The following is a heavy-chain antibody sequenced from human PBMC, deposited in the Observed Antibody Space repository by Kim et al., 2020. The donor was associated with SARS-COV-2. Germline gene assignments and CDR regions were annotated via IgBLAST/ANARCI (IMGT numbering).Heavy chain of an antibody. V-gene: IGHV1-3*01. CDR3: ADSSSSAYDAFDI. CDR2: INAGNGNT. CDR1: GYTFTSYA. Sequence: ASVKVSCKASGYTFTSYAMHWVRQAPGQRLEWMGWINAGNGNTKYSQKFQGRVTITRDTSASTAYMELSSLRSEDTAVYYCADSSSSAYDAFDIWGQGTMVTVSS. J-gene: IGHJ3*02. D-gene: IGHD6-6*01.